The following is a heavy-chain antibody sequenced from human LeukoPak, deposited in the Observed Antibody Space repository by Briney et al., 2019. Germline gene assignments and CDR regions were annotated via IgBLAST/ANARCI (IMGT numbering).Heavy chain of an antibody. Sequence: GSLRLSCVAFGFTFYSYWMSWVRPAPGKGLEWVANIKEDGSERYYVDSLKGRFTISRNNAKNSLYSQMNSLGAEDTAVYYCARASLYCGGDCYGLWGQGTMVTVSS. CDR3: ARASLYCGGDCYGL. CDR1: GFTFYSYW. V-gene: IGHV3-7*01. D-gene: IGHD2-21*02. J-gene: IGHJ3*01. CDR2: IKEDGSER.